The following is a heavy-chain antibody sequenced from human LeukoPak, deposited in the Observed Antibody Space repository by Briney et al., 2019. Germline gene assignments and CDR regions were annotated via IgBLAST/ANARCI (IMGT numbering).Heavy chain of an antibody. Sequence: SQTLSLTCTASGVSISSGDYYWDWLRQPPGKGLEWIGYIYYSGDTYYNASLKSRVTISVDTSKNQFSLKLSSVTAADTAVYYCAREVIGSGWFDPWGQGTLVTVSS. CDR3: AREVIGSGWFDP. CDR2: IYYSGDT. V-gene: IGHV4-30-4*01. CDR1: GVSISSGDYY. J-gene: IGHJ5*02. D-gene: IGHD3-22*01.